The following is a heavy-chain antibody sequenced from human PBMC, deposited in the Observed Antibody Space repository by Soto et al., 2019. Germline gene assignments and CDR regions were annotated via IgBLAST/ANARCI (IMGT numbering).Heavy chain of an antibody. D-gene: IGHD3-22*01. J-gene: IGHJ4*02. V-gene: IGHV3-21*01. CDR2: IRSSSSYI. CDR3: ARDYYYDSSGYYAGFDY. CDR1: GFSFSSFS. Sequence: PGGSLRLSCAASGFSFSSFSMYWVRQGPEKGLEWVSSIRSSSSYIYYADSVKGRFTISRDNAKNSLYLQMNSLRAEDTAVYYCARDYYYDSSGYYAGFDYWGQGTLVTVSS.